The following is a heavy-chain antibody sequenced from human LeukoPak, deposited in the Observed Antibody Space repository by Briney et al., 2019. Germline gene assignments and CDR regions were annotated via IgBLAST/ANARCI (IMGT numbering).Heavy chain of an antibody. J-gene: IGHJ5*02. Sequence: GGSLRLSCVASGFMFDDYAMHWVRQAPGKGLEWVSGISWNSGSIAYADSVKGRFTISRDNAKNTLYLQMNSLRAEDTAVYYCARERGLLLRYWFDPWGQGTLVTVSS. CDR3: ARERGLLLRYWFDP. V-gene: IGHV3-9*01. D-gene: IGHD2/OR15-2a*01. CDR2: ISWNSGSI. CDR1: GFMFDDYA.